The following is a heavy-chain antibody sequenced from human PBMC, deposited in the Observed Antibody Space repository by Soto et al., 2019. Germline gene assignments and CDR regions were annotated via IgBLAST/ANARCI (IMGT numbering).Heavy chain of an antibody. V-gene: IGHV3-30-3*01. CDR2: ISYDGSNK. J-gene: IGHJ6*02. CDR1: GFTFSSYA. Sequence: GSLILACTASGFTFSSYAMHWVRQAPGKGLEWVAVISYDGSNKYYADSVKGRFTISRDNSKNTLYLQMNSLRAEDTAVYYCAREEPCSSTSCYTGYFYYYGMDVWGQGTKVTVYS. CDR3: AREEPCSSTSCYTGYFYYYGMDV. D-gene: IGHD2-2*02.